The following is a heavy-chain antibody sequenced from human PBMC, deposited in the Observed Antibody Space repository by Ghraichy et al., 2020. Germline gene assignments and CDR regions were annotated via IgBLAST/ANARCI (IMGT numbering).Heavy chain of an antibody. V-gene: IGHV3-7*03. Sequence: GESLNISCAVSGLTFSSYSMSWVRQAPGKGLEWVATIKEDGIEKFYVDSMKGRFAISRDNAKNSLYLQMSSLRAEDTAVYYCARDIIDYWGQGTLVTVSS. CDR1: GLTFSSYS. CDR3: ARDIIDY. CDR2: IKEDGIEK. J-gene: IGHJ4*02.